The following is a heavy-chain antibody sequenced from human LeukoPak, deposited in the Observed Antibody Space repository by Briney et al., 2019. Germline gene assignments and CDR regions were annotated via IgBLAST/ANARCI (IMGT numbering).Heavy chain of an antibody. CDR1: GDSISAGNYY. CDR2: KYYSGST. CDR3: ARGRSYGFDFDS. J-gene: IGHJ4*02. V-gene: IGHV4-61*10. Sequence: SETLSLTCTVSGDSISAGNYYWSWIRKPAGKGLEWVGYKYYSGSTRYNSSLRSRLTISLDTSKNQFSLRLTSVTAADTAVYYCARGRSYGFDFDSWGPGTLVIVSS. D-gene: IGHD5-18*01.